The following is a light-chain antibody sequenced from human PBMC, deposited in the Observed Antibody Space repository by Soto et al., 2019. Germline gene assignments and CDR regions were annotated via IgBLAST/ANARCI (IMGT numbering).Light chain of an antibody. V-gene: IGLV1-44*01. CDR1: SSNIGSNS. CDR2: ADN. J-gene: IGLJ1*01. CDR3: AAWDDSLNGFV. Sequence: QSALTQPPSGSGTPGQRVSISCSGSSSNIGSNSVQWHQQLPGTAPNLLIYADNQRPSGVPDRFSGSKSGTSASLAITGLQSGDEADYYCAAWDDSLNGFVFGTGTKVTVL.